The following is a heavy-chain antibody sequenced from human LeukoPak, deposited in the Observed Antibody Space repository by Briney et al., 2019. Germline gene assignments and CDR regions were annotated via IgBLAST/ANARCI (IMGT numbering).Heavy chain of an antibody. V-gene: IGHV3-7*01. CDR1: GINFRGYW. J-gene: IGHJ4*02. Sequence: GGSLRLSCAVSGINFRGYWMAWVRQAPGKGLEWVANMKQDGSEKYYVDSVKGRFTISRDNAKNSLYLEMNSLGVEDTAVYYCARDLGHTGYDLYDYWGQGTLVTVSS. CDR3: ARDLGHTGYDLYDY. D-gene: IGHD5-12*01. CDR2: MKQDGSEK.